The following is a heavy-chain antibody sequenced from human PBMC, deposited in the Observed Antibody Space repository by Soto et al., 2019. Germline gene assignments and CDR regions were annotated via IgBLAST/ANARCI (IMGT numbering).Heavy chain of an antibody. CDR1: GYTFTSYY. J-gene: IGHJ4*02. D-gene: IGHD2-21*02. Sequence: ASVKVSCKASGYTFTSYYMHWVRQAPGQGLEWMGMINPSGGSTSYAEKFQGRVTMTRDTSTSTVYMELSSLRSEDTAVYYCARDPVVVTAPPSRFFDYWGQGTLVTVSS. CDR2: INPSGGST. CDR3: ARDPVVVTAPPSRFFDY. V-gene: IGHV1-46*01.